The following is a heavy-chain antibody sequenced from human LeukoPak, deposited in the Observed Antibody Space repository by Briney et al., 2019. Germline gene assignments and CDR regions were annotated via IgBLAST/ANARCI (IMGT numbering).Heavy chain of an antibody. D-gene: IGHD5-12*01. CDR2: INHSGST. V-gene: IGHV4-34*01. Sequence: SETLSLTCGVYGGSFFGYYWTWIRQPPGKGLEWIGEINHSGSTRYNPSPKSRVTISLDTSKSQFSLKLTSVTAADTAVYFCARVPSRGSPFFDFWGQGTLVTVSS. CDR3: ARVPSRGSPFFDF. J-gene: IGHJ4*02. CDR1: GGSFFGYY.